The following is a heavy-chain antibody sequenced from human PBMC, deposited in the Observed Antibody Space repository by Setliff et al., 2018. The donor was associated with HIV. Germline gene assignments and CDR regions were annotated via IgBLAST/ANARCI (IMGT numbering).Heavy chain of an antibody. CDR3: ARLHTDYGSWFFDH. D-gene: IGHD3-10*01. V-gene: IGHV4-4*02. J-gene: IGHJ5*02. CDR2: MYHSGST. Sequence: PSETLSLTCAVSDHSISSSNWWSWVRQPPGKGLEWIGEMYHSGSTNYNPSLKSRVTISIDMSKKRFSLKLTSVTAADTAVYYCARLHTDYGSWFFDHWGQGILVTVSS. CDR1: DHSISSSNW.